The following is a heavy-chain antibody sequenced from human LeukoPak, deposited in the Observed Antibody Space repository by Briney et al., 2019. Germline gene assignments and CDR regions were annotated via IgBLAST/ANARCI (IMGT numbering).Heavy chain of an antibody. CDR2: ITNGGRTI. Sequence: PGGSLRLSCAASGFTFSDYNMNWVRQARGKGVEGVSYITNGGRTIHHADSVKGGFTISRDNAKNTLYLQMNSLRAEDTAVYYCARSPYGSGSYYLFDYWGQGTLVTVSS. D-gene: IGHD3-10*01. CDR3: ARSPYGSGSYYLFDY. V-gene: IGHV3-11*04. CDR1: GFTFSDYN. J-gene: IGHJ4*02.